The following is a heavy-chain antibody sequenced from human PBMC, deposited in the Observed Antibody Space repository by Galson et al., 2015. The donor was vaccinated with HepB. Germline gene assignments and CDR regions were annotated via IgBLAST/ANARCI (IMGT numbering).Heavy chain of an antibody. CDR1: GFTFSSYA. D-gene: IGHD3-9*01. J-gene: IGHJ4*02. V-gene: IGHV3-23*01. Sequence: SLRLSCAASGFTFSSYAMSWVRQAPGKGLEWVSAISGSGGSTYYADSVKGRFTISRDNSKNTLYLQMNSLRAEDTAVYYCAKKYYDILTGYSYFDYWGQGTLVTVSS. CDR3: AKKYYDILTGYSYFDY. CDR2: ISGSGGST.